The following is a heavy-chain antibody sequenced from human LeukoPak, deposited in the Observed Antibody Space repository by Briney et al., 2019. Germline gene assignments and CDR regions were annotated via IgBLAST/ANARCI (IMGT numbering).Heavy chain of an antibody. V-gene: IGHV3-74*01. Sequence: GGSLRLSCAASGFTFSSYWMHWVRQVPGKGLVWVSRINSDGSSTSYADSVKGRFTISRGNAKNTLYLQMNSLRAEDTAVYYCARGHIVVLTAPDNWGQGTLVTVSS. J-gene: IGHJ4*02. CDR3: ARGHIVVLTAPDN. CDR2: INSDGSST. CDR1: GFTFSSYW. D-gene: IGHD2-21*02.